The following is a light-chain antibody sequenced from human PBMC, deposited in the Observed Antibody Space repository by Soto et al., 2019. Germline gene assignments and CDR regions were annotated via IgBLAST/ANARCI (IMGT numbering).Light chain of an antibody. J-gene: IGLJ1*01. CDR1: SXDVGGYNY. V-gene: IGLV2-11*01. CDR2: DVT. CDR3: SSHAGSSVV. Sequence: QSALTQPRSVSGSPGQPVTISCTGTSXDVGGYNYVSWYQQHPGKAPKLMIYDVTTRPSGVPDRFSGSKSGNTASLTISGLQAEDEADYYCSSHAGSSVVFGTGTKLTVL.